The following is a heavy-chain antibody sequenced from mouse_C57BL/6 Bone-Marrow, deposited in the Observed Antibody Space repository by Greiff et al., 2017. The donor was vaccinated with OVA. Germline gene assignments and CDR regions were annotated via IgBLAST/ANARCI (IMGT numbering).Heavy chain of an antibody. J-gene: IGHJ3*01. CDR2: IYPGDGDT. Sequence: VKLQESGPELVKPGASVKISCKASGYAFSSSWMNWVKQRPGKGLEWIGRIYPGDGDTNYNGKFKGKATLTADKSSSTAYMQLSSLTSEDSAVYFCARNYGYFFAYWGQGTLVTVSA. CDR3: ARNYGYFFAY. CDR1: GYAFSSSW. D-gene: IGHD2-2*01. V-gene: IGHV1-82*01.